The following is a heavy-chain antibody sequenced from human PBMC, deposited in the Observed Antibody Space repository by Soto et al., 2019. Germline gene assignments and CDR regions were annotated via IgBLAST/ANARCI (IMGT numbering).Heavy chain of an antibody. Sequence: SETLSLTCTVSGGSISSYYWSWIRQPPGKGLEWIGYIYYSGSTNYNPSLKSRVTISVDTSKNHFSLKLSSVTAADTAVYYCARGRIVGATHYFDYWGQGTLVTVSS. J-gene: IGHJ4*02. CDR2: IYYSGST. V-gene: IGHV4-59*01. D-gene: IGHD1-26*01. CDR1: GGSISSYY. CDR3: ARGRIVGATHYFDY.